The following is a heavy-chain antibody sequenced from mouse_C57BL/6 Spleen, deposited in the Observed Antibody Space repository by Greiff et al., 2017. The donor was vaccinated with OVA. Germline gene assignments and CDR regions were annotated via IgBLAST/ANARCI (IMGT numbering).Heavy chain of an antibody. Sequence: QVQLQQPGAELVRPGSSVKLSCKASGYTFTSYWMHWVKQRPIQGLEWIGNIDPSDSETHYNQKFKDKATLTVDKSSSTAYMQLSSLTSEDSAVYYCARWVSGLHAMDYWGQGTSVTVSS. CDR2: IDPSDSET. J-gene: IGHJ4*01. D-gene: IGHD3-2*02. V-gene: IGHV1-52*01. CDR3: ARWVSGLHAMDY. CDR1: GYTFTSYW.